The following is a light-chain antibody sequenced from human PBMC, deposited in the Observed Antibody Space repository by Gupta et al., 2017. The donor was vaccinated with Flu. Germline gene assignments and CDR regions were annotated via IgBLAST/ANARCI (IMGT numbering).Light chain of an antibody. V-gene: IGKV3-15*01. CDR3: QQYNDWPLT. CDR2: GAS. Sequence: GEGATLSCRASQTVTSNLAWYQQKPGQPPRLLIYGASTRATGVPARFSGSGYGTEFSLTISSLQSEDFAVYYCQQYNDWPLTFGGGTKVEIK. CDR1: QTVTSN. J-gene: IGKJ4*01.